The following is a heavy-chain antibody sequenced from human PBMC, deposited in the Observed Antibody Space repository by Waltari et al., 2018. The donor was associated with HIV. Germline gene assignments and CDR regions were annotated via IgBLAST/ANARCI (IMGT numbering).Heavy chain of an antibody. CDR2: SSGLRSDRK. CDR1: GYTFSGYG. V-gene: IGHV1-18*01. CDR3: AGGSLLTNWLDP. J-gene: IGHJ5*02. D-gene: IGHD3-10*01. Sequence: QIQLVQSGAEVKKPGASVKVSCKTSGYTFSGYGISWVRQAPGQGLEWLGWSSGLRSDRKTYAQKLQGRLTLSTDTSTTPAYMELRSLRSDDTAIYSCAGGSLLTNWLDPWGQGTLVTVSS.